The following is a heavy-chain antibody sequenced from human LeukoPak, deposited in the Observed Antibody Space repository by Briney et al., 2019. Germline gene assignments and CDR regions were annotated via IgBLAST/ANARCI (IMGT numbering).Heavy chain of an antibody. J-gene: IGHJ5*02. CDR1: GYSISSSNW. Sequence: TPSETLSLTCAGSGYSISSSNWWGWIRQPPRKGLEGIGYIYYSGSTYYNPSLKSRVTMSVDTSKNQFSLKLSPVPAVDTAVYYCERNPIGQLVGKELVQNWFDPWGQGTLVTVSS. D-gene: IGHD6-6*01. CDR2: IYYSGST. V-gene: IGHV4-28*01. CDR3: ERNPIGQLVGKELVQNWFDP.